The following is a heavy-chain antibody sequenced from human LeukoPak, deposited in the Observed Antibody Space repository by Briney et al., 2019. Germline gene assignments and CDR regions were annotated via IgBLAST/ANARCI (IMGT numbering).Heavy chain of an antibody. CDR3: ARGGGPRPFDI. Sequence: PSETLSLTCIVSGGSLSSGGYYWSWLRQDPGRGLERIGYIYDSGSNSYNPCLKSRITMSVDTSKNQFSLKVSSVTAVDTAVYYCARGGGPRPFDIWGQGTMVTVSS. CDR1: GGSLSSGGYY. CDR2: IYDSGSN. J-gene: IGHJ3*02. V-gene: IGHV4-31*03.